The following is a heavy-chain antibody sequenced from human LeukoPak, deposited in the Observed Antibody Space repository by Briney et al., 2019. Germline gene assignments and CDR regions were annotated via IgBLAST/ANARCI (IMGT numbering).Heavy chain of an antibody. Sequence: GGSLRLSCAASGFSFSGHWMHWARQLPGKGLVWVSRISPTGSTTSYADSVKGRFTVSRDNAKNTLYLQANNLRAEDTAVYYCARGPSSNWSGLDFWGQGTLLTVSS. CDR3: ARGPSSNWSGLDF. CDR1: GFSFSGHW. V-gene: IGHV3-74*01. D-gene: IGHD6-13*01. J-gene: IGHJ4*02. CDR2: ISPTGSTT.